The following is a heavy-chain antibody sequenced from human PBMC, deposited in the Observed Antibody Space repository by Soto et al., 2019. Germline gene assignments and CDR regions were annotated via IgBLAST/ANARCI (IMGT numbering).Heavy chain of an antibody. CDR2: IYSGGST. J-gene: IGHJ6*02. V-gene: IGHV3-53*02. D-gene: IGHD3-16*01. CDR1: GFTVSSNY. CDR3: AREGLRRSYYYGMDV. Sequence: EVQLVETGGGLIQPGGSLRLSCAASGFTVSSNYMSWVRQAPGKGLEWVSVIYSGGSTYYADSVKGRFTISRDNSKNTLYLHMNSLSAEDTAVYYCAREGLRRSYYYGMDVWGQGTTVTVSS.